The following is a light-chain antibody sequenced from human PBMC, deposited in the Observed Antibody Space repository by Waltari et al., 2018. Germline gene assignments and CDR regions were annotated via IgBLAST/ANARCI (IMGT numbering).Light chain of an antibody. CDR2: DAS. CDR1: QRVSRT. V-gene: IGKV3-20*01. CDR3: QKYGTLPAT. Sequence: EIVLTQSPGTLSLSPGERATLSCRASQRVSRTLAWYQQKPGQAPRLLIYDASSRATCIPDRFSGSGSGTDFSLTISRLEPEDFAVYYCQKYGTLPATFGQGTKVEIK. J-gene: IGKJ1*01.